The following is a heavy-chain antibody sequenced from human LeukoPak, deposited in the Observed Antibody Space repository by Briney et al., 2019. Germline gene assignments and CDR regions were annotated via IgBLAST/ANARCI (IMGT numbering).Heavy chain of an antibody. V-gene: IGHV3-15*01. CDR3: TTVGSVLAFDI. J-gene: IGHJ3*02. CDR1: GFTFTSAW. Sequence: GGSLRLSCAASGFTFTSAWMTWVRQAPGKGRGWVGRIKSKTDGGTTDYAAPVKGRFTISRDDSKNTLYLQMNSLKTEDTAVYYCTTVGSVLAFDIWGQGTMVTVSS. CDR2: IKSKTDGGTT. D-gene: IGHD3-10*01.